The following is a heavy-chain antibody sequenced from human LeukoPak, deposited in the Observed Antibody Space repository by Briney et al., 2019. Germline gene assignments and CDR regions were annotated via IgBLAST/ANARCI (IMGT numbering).Heavy chain of an antibody. D-gene: IGHD3-22*01. CDR2: ISGSGGST. V-gene: IGHV3-23*01. CDR1: GFTFSCYA. Sequence: GGSLRLSCAASGFTFSCYAMSWVRQAPGKGLEWVSAISGSGGSTYYADSVKGRFTISRDNSKNTLYLQMNSLRAEDTAVYYCAKDQAYYYDSSGYYYLDYWGQGTLVTVSS. J-gene: IGHJ4*02. CDR3: AKDQAYYYDSSGYYYLDY.